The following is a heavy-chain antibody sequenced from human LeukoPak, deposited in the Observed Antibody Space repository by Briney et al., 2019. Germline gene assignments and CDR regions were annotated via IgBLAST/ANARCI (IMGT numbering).Heavy chain of an antibody. Sequence: GASVKVSCKASGYTFTGYYMHWVRQAPGQGLEWMGWINPNSGGTNYAQKFQGRVTMTRDTSISTAYMELSRLRSDDTAVYYCASMGYCSSTSCYAGDMDVWGKGTTVTVSS. D-gene: IGHD2-2*01. CDR2: INPNSGGT. J-gene: IGHJ6*03. CDR3: ASMGYCSSTSCYAGDMDV. CDR1: GYTFTGYY. V-gene: IGHV1-2*02.